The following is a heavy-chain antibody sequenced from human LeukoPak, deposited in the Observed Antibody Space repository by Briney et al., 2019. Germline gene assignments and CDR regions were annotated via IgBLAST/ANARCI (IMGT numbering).Heavy chain of an antibody. V-gene: IGHV4-59*08. CDR3: ARWGDCFDP. J-gene: IGHJ5*02. CDR2: IYYSGST. D-gene: IGHD3-16*01. CDR1: GGSISSYY. Sequence: PSETLSLTSTVSGGSISSYYWSWIRQPPGQGLEWIGYIYYSGSTNYNPSLKSRVTISVDTSKNQFSLKLSSVTAADTAVYCWARWGDCFDPWRQGTLDTVSS.